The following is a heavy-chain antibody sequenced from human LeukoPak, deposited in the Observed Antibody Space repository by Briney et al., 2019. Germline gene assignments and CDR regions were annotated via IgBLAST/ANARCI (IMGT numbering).Heavy chain of an antibody. J-gene: IGHJ4*02. D-gene: IGHD4-17*01. CDR1: GFTVSSNY. V-gene: IGHV3-66*01. Sequence: PGGSPRLSCAASGFTVSSNYMSWVRQAPGKGLEWVSVIYSGGSTYYADSVKGRFTISRDNSKNTLYLQMNSLRAEDTAVYYCARDSRFYGDYGFDYWGQGTLVTVSS. CDR3: ARDSRFYGDYGFDY. CDR2: IYSGGST.